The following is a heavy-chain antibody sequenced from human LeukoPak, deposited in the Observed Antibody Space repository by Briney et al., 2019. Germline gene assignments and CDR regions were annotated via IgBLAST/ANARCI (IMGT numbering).Heavy chain of an antibody. J-gene: IGHJ6*03. V-gene: IGHV1-69*06. Sequence: ASVKVSCKASGGTFSSYAISGVRQAPGQGLEWMGGIIPIFGTANYAQKFQGRVTITADKSTSTAYMELSSLRSEDTAVYYCARGLGAPAAGYYYYYMDVWGKGTTVTVSS. CDR1: GGTFSSYA. D-gene: IGHD6-13*01. CDR3: ARGLGAPAAGYYYYYMDV. CDR2: IIPIFGTA.